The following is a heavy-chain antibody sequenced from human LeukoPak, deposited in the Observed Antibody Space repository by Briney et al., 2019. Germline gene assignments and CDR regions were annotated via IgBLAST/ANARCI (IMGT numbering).Heavy chain of an antibody. D-gene: IGHD2-2*01. CDR3: ARVVGQGWYQLLPHYYYYMDV. J-gene: IGHJ6*03. V-gene: IGHV4-39*07. CDR2: IYYSGST. CDR1: GGSISSSSYY. Sequence: SETLSLTCTVSGGSISSSSYYWGWIRQPPGKGLEWIGSIYYSGSTYYNPSLKSRVTISVDTSKNQFSLKLSSVTAADTAVYYCARVVGQGWYQLLPHYYYYMDVWGKGTTVTISS.